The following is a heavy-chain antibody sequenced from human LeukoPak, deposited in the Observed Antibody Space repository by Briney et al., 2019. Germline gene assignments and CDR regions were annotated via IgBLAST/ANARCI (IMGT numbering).Heavy chain of an antibody. J-gene: IGHJ4*02. V-gene: IGHV3-30-3*01. D-gene: IGHD2-21*01. Sequence: GGSLRLSCAASGFTFSSYAMHWVRQAPGKGLEWVAVIQNDASTENFADSVKGRFTISRDNSKNTVFLQMNSLRVEDTAVYYCARELSQIVWGGLDYGGQGTLVSVSS. CDR1: GFTFSSYA. CDR2: IQNDASTE. CDR3: ARELSQIVWGGLDY.